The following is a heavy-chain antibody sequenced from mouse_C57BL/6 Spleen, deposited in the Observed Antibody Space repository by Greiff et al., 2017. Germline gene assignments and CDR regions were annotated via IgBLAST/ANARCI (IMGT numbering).Heavy chain of an antibody. CDR3: ARVYGSSTTYFDV. J-gene: IGHJ1*03. CDR2: IYPRSGNT. Sequence: QVQLKESGAELARPGASVKLSCKASGYTFTSYGISWVKQRTGQGLEWIGEIYPRSGNTYYNEKFKGKATLTADKSSSTAYMELRSLTSEDSAVYFCARVYGSSTTYFDVWGTGTTVTVSS. D-gene: IGHD1-1*01. V-gene: IGHV1-81*01. CDR1: GYTFTSYG.